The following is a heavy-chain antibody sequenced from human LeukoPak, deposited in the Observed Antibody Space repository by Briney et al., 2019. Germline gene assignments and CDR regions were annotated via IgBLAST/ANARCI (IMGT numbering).Heavy chain of an antibody. Sequence: ASVTVSCKASGYTFTSYDINWVRQATGQGLEWMGWMNPNSGNTGYAQKFQGRVTITRNTSISTAYMELSSLRSEDTAVYYCARGRRAARVRYGYYYMDVWGKGTTVTVSS. D-gene: IGHD6-6*01. CDR2: MNPNSGNT. J-gene: IGHJ6*03. V-gene: IGHV1-8*03. CDR1: GYTFTSYD. CDR3: ARGRRAARVRYGYYYMDV.